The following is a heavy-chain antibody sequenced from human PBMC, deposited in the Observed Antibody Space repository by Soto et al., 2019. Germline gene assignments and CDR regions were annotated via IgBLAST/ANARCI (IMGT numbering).Heavy chain of an antibody. CDR3: AQERITMVRGELLYYYGMDV. V-gene: IGHV4-38-2*01. CDR1: GYSISSGYY. D-gene: IGHD3-10*01. CDR2: IYHSGST. J-gene: IGHJ6*02. Sequence: SETLSLTCAVSGYSISSGYYWCWIRQPPGKGLEWIGSIYHSGSTYYNPSLKSRVTISVDTSKNQFSLKLSSVTAADTAVYYSAQERITMVRGELLYYYGMDVWGQGTTVTVSS.